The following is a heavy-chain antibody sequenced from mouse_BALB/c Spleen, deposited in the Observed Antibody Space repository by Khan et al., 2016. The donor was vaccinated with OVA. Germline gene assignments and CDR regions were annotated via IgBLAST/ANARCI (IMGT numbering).Heavy chain of an antibody. CDR3: ARTARIKY. J-gene: IGHJ2*01. Sequence: EVQLQESGPGLVKPSQSLSLTCTVTGYSITSGYGWNWIRQFPGNKLEWMCYISYSGSTNYTPSLKSRISITRDTSKNQFFLQMNSVTTEDTATYYCARTARIKYWGQGTTLTVAS. D-gene: IGHD1-2*01. V-gene: IGHV3-2*02. CDR2: ISYSGST. CDR1: GYSITSGYG.